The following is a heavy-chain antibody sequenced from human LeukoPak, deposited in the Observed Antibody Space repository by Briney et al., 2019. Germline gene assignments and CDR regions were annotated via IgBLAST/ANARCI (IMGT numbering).Heavy chain of an antibody. CDR2: ISSSSSII. Sequence: GGSLRLSCAASGFTFSSYSMNWVRQAPGKGLEWVSYISSSSSIIYYADSVKGRFTISRDNAKNSLYLQMNSLRAEDTAVYYCARPQGYCSSASCWNWFDPWGQGTLVTVSS. D-gene: IGHD2-2*01. CDR1: GFTFSSYS. CDR3: ARPQGYCSSASCWNWFDP. V-gene: IGHV3-48*01. J-gene: IGHJ5*02.